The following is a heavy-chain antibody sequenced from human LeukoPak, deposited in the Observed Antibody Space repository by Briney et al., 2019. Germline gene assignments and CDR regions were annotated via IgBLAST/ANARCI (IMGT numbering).Heavy chain of an antibody. D-gene: IGHD3-3*02. V-gene: IGHV3-30*04. CDR1: GFTFSNYA. Sequence: GGSLRLSCAASGFTFSNYAMHWVRQAPGKGLEWVAVISYDGSNKYCADSVKGRFTVSRDNSKNTLYLQMNSLRAEDTAVYYCVREGFSRGYYQYYYMDVWGKGTTVTVSS. CDR3: VREGFSRGYYQYYYMDV. J-gene: IGHJ6*03. CDR2: ISYDGSNK.